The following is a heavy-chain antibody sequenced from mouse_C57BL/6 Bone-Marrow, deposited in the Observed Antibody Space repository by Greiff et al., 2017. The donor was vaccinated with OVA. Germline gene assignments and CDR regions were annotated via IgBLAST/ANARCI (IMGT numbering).Heavy chain of an antibody. D-gene: IGHD2-4*01. V-gene: IGHV5-9-1*02. Sequence: EVQRVESGEGLVKPGGSLKLSCAASGFTFSSYAMSWVRQTPEKRLEWVAYISSGGDYIYYADTVKGRFTISRDNARNTLYLQMSSLKSEDTAMYYCTRDHIYFEGWYFDVWGTGTTVTVSS. CDR1: GFTFSSYA. CDR3: TRDHIYFEGWYFDV. J-gene: IGHJ1*03. CDR2: ISSGGDYI.